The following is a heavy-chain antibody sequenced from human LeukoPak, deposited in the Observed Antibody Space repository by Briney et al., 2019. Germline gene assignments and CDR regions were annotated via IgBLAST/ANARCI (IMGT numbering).Heavy chain of an antibody. Sequence: SGPTLVNPTETLTLTCTVSGFSLSNARMGVSWIRQPPGKALEWLAHIFSNDEKSYSTSLQSRLTNSQCTSKSQVVLTMTNMDPVDTATYSCARMGRYDFWSGYQGNWFDPWGQGTLVTVSS. V-gene: IGHV2-26*01. D-gene: IGHD3-3*01. CDR2: IFSNDEK. CDR3: ARMGRYDFWSGYQGNWFDP. J-gene: IGHJ5*02. CDR1: GFSLSNARMG.